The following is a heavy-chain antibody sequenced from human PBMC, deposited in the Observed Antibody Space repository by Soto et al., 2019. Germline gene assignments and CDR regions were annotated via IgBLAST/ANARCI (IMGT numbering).Heavy chain of an antibody. Sequence: SETLSLTCTVSGGSISSYYWSWIRQPPGKGLEWIGYISYGGSTNYNPSLKSRATISVDTSKNQLSLKLTSVTAADTAMYYCARDRGGITVAANPLGEWFASWGPGTLVTVSS. CDR1: GGSISSYY. V-gene: IGHV4-59*01. CDR3: ARDRGGITVAANPLGEWFAS. J-gene: IGHJ1*01. D-gene: IGHD6-19*01. CDR2: ISYGGST.